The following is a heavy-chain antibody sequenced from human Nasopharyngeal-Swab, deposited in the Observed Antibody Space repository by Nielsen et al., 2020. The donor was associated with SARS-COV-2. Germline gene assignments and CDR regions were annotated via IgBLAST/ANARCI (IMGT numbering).Heavy chain of an antibody. CDR2: IYYNGRM. J-gene: IGHJ4*02. Sequence: SETLSLTCTVSGDSIAYSTFYWGWIRQPPGKGLEWIGSIYYNGRMYDNPSLRSRLTVSVDKSKNQFSLQLSSVSAADTAFYFCVRASGWYYFDFWGQGMQVTVSS. V-gene: IGHV4-39*01. CDR3: VRASGWYYFDF. CDR1: GDSIAYSTFY. D-gene: IGHD6-25*01.